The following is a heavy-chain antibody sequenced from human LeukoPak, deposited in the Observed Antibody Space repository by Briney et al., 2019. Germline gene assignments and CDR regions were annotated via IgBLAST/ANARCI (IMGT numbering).Heavy chain of an antibody. CDR3: AKDPRYSSGWYSNQFYYYYYGMDV. V-gene: IGHV3-30*18. J-gene: IGHJ6*02. CDR2: ISYDGSNK. D-gene: IGHD6-19*01. Sequence: GGSLRLSCAASGFTFSSYGMHWVRQAPGKGLEWLAVISYDGSNKYYADSVKGRFTISRDNSKNTLYLQMNSLRAEDTAVYYCAKDPRYSSGWYSNQFYYYYYGMDVWGQGTTVTVSS. CDR1: GFTFSSYG.